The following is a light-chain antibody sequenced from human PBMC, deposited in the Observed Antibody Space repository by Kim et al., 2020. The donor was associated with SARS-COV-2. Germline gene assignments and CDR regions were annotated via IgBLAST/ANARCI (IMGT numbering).Light chain of an antibody. CDR1: SSDVGGYIH. V-gene: IGLV2-14*01. Sequence: QSALTQPASVSGSPGQSSTISCTGTSSDVGGYIHVSWYQQHPGNATKLIIYDVNKRPSGASDRFSGSKSANTASLTISGLQAEDEAEYYCSSFTSIGTWVFGGGTQLTVL. J-gene: IGLJ3*02. CDR2: DVN. CDR3: SSFTSIGTWV.